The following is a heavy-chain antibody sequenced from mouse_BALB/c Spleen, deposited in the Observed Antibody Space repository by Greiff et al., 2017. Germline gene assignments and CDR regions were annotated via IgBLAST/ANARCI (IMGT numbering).Heavy chain of an antibody. Sequence: VESGGGLVQPGGSRKLSCAASGFTFSSFGMHWVRQAPEKGLEWVAYISSGSSTIYYADTVKGRFTISRDNPKNTLFLQMTSLRSEDTAMYYCARGSSQYYFDYWGQGTTLTVSS. CDR1: GFTFSSFG. J-gene: IGHJ2*01. V-gene: IGHV5-17*02. CDR3: ARGSSQYYFDY. CDR2: ISSGSSTI. D-gene: IGHD1-1*01.